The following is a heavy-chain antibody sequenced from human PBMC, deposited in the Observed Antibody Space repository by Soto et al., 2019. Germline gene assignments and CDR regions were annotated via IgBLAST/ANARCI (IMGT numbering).Heavy chain of an antibody. CDR1: GYTFTGYY. CDR2: INPNSGGT. D-gene: IGHD2-2*01. CDR3: ARVTSSIVVVPDYGMDV. V-gene: IGHV1-2*02. J-gene: IGHJ6*02. Sequence: GASVKVSCKASGYTFTGYYMHWVRQAPGQGLEWMGWINPNSGGTNYAQKFQGRVTMTTDTSTSTAYMELRSLRSDDTAVYYCARVTSSIVVVPDYGMDVWGQGTTVTVSS.